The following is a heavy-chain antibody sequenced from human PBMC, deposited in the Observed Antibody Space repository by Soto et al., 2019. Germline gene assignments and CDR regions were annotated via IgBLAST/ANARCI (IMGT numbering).Heavy chain of an antibody. Sequence: GGSLRLSCAASGFTFSSYAMSWVRQAPGKGLEWVSAISGSGGSTYYADSVKGRFTISRDNSKNTLYLQMNSLRAEDTAIYYCAKGYCSGGSCYSGLYYMDVWGKGTTVTV. D-gene: IGHD2-15*01. CDR1: GFTFSSYA. CDR3: AKGYCSGGSCYSGLYYMDV. J-gene: IGHJ6*03. CDR2: ISGSGGST. V-gene: IGHV3-23*01.